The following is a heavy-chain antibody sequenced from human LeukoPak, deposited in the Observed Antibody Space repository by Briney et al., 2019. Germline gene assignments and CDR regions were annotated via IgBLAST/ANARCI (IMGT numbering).Heavy chain of an antibody. CDR2: IYYSGST. CDR3: ARVGYSGYDLYYFDY. D-gene: IGHD5-12*01. Sequence: RASETLSLTCTVSGGSISSYYWSWIRQPPGKGLEWIGYIYYSGSTNYNPSLKSRVTISVDTSKNQFSLKLSSVTAADTAVYYCARVGYSGYDLYYFDYWGQGTLVTVSS. CDR1: GGSISSYY. J-gene: IGHJ4*02. V-gene: IGHV4-59*01.